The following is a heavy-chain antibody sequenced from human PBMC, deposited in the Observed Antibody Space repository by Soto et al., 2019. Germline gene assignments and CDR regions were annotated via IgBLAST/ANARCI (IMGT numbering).Heavy chain of an antibody. CDR3: ARQEDVSGTVDYSYGY. CDR2: IYAGDSDT. V-gene: IGHV5-51*01. CDR1: GYLFTTYL. Sequence: ESLKASWQCSGYLFTTYLIGLVPQMPGKGLEWMGVIYAGDSDTIYSPSFQGQVTISADKSISTAFLQWSSLKASDTAMYYCARQEDVSGTVDYSYGYWGQGTQVTVSS. J-gene: IGHJ4*02. D-gene: IGHD1-20*01.